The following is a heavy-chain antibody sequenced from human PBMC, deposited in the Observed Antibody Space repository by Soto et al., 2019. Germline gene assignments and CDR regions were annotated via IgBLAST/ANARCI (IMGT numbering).Heavy chain of an antibody. CDR3: ARSGQWLVDDS. D-gene: IGHD6-19*01. CDR1: GCSFTTYW. CDR2: IDLSDSYT. J-gene: IGHJ5*01. Sequence: GESLKISCKVSGCSFTTYWINWVRQMPGKGLEWMGRIDLSDSYTNYSPSFQGHVTISADKSVSTAYLQWNSLKASDTAMYYCARSGQWLVDDSWGQGTLVTVSS. V-gene: IGHV5-10-1*01.